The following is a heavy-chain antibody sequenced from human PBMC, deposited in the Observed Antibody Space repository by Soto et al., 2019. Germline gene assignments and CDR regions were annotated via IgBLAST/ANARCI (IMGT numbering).Heavy chain of an antibody. CDR2: ISWNSGSI. V-gene: IGHV3-9*01. Sequence: EVQLVESGGGLVQPGRSLRLSCAASGFTFDDYAMHWVRQAPGKGLEWVSGISWNSGSIGYADSVKGRFTISRDNAKNSLYLQMNSLRAEDTAVYYCARDLAARPDYWGQGTLVTVSS. CDR3: ARDLAARPDY. D-gene: IGHD6-13*01. CDR1: GFTFDDYA. J-gene: IGHJ4*02.